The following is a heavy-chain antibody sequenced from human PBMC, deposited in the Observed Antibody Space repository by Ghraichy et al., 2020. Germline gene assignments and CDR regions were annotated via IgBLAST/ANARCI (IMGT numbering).Heavy chain of an antibody. Sequence: SLTCIVSGGSMSPYYWSWIRQPPGKGLEWIGYIFHSGSANYNPSLRSRVTISVDTSQNQFSLTVNSVTAADTAVYYCARHIDHGGNSLYYGMDVWGQGTTVIVSS. D-gene: IGHD4-23*01. V-gene: IGHV4-59*08. CDR1: GGSMSPYY. CDR3: ARHIDHGGNSLYYGMDV. J-gene: IGHJ6*02. CDR2: IFHSGSA.